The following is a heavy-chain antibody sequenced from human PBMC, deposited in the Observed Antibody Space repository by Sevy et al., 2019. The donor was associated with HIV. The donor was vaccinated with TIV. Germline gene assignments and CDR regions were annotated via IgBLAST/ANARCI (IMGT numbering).Heavy chain of an antibody. V-gene: IGHV4-30-4*01. Sequence: SETLSLTCTVSHGSISSGDFYWTWIRQPPGQGLEWIGYIYSSGSTDYNPSLKDRLIMSIDTSKDQFSLRLTSVTASDTAVYYCARGGGYSFGYLNYFDYWGHGALVTVSS. CDR2: IYSSGST. J-gene: IGHJ4*01. CDR3: ARGGGYSFGYLNYFDY. CDR1: HGSISSGDFY. D-gene: IGHD5-18*01.